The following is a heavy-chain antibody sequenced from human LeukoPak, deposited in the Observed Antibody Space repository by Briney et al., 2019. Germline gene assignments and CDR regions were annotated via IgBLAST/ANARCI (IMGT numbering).Heavy chain of an antibody. CDR3: ARGLRRRSFGDY. Sequence: SETLSLTCAVYGGSFSGYYWSWIRQPPGKGPEWIGEINHSGSTNYNPSLKSRVTISVDTSKNQFSLKLSSVTAADTAVYYCARGLRRRSFGDYWGQGTLVTVSS. CDR1: GGSFSGYY. CDR2: INHSGST. J-gene: IGHJ4*02. V-gene: IGHV4-34*01. D-gene: IGHD3-16*01.